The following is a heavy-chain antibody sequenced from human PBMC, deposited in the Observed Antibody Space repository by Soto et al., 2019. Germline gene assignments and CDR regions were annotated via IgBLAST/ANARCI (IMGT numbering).Heavy chain of an antibody. D-gene: IGHD2-2*01. CDR2: IYYSGST. Sequence: PSETLSLPCTVSGGSITSGGYYWSWIRQHPGKGLEWIGYIYYSGSTYYNPSLKSRVTISVDTSKNQFSLKLSSVTAADTAVYYCARGGSGTPDAFDIWGQGTMVTVSS. V-gene: IGHV4-31*03. J-gene: IGHJ3*02. CDR3: ARGGSGTPDAFDI. CDR1: GGSITSGGYY.